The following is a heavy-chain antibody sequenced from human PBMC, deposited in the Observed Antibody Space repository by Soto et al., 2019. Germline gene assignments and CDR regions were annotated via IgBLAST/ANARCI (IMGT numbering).Heavy chain of an antibody. Sequence: ASVKVSCKVSGYTLTETSIHWVRQAPGIGLEWMGGSNPEDGETIYAQKVQGRVTITEDTSTGAAYMELSSLSSEDTAVYYCARAVAVPADFDYWGQGTLVTVS. CDR3: ARAVAVPADFDY. CDR1: GYTLTETS. D-gene: IGHD6-19*01. J-gene: IGHJ4*02. CDR2: SNPEDGET. V-gene: IGHV1-24*01.